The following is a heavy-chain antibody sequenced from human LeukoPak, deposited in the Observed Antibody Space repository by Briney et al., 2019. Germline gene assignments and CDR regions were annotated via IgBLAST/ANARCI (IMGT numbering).Heavy chain of an antibody. Sequence: GGSLRLSCAASGFTFSSYSMNWVRQAPGKGLEWVSSISSSSSYIYYADSVKGRFTISRDNAKNSLYLQMNSLRAEDTAVYYCARDRQQLAWFDPWGQRTLVTVSS. J-gene: IGHJ5*02. CDR3: ARDRQQLAWFDP. CDR2: ISSSSSYI. D-gene: IGHD6-13*01. V-gene: IGHV3-21*01. CDR1: GFTFSSYS.